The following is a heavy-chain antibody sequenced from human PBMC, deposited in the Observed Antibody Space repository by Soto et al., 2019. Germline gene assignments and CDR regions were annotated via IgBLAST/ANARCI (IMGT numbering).Heavy chain of an antibody. CDR1: GGTFSSYA. CDR2: IIPIFGTA. Sequence: QVQLVQSGAEVKKPGSSVKVSCKASGGTFSSYAISWVRQAPGQGLEWMGEIIPIFGTANYAQKFQGRVTMTAVKSTSTAYMDLSSLRSEGTAVYYCAGEGPTNEPVAGHWGQGTLVTVSS. J-gene: IGHJ4*02. CDR3: AGEGPTNEPVAGH. D-gene: IGHD6-19*01. V-gene: IGHV1-69*14.